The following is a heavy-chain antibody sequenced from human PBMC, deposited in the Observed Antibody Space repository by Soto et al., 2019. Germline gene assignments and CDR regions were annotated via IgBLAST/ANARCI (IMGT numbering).Heavy chain of an antibody. Sequence: QVQLVQSGAEVKKPGSSVKVSCKASGGTFSSYAISWVRQAPGQGLEWMGGIIPIFGTANYAQKFQGRVTITADESTSTAYMELSSLRSEDTAVYYCARADCSGGSCAEYYYGMDVWGQGTTVTVSS. CDR3: ARADCSGGSCAEYYYGMDV. D-gene: IGHD2-15*01. V-gene: IGHV1-69*01. CDR2: IIPIFGTA. J-gene: IGHJ6*02. CDR1: GGTFSSYA.